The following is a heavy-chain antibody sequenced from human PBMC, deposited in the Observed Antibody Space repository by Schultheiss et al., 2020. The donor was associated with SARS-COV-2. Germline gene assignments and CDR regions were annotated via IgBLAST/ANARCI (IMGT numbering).Heavy chain of an antibody. J-gene: IGHJ4*02. CDR1: GFTFSSYA. Sequence: GGSLRLSCAASGFTFSSYAMSWVRQAPGKGLEWVSAISGSGGSTYYTDSVKGRFSISRDNSKNTLYLQMDSLRVEDTAVYYCARRVATGPAPFDSWGQGTLVTVSS. CDR2: ISGSGGST. V-gene: IGHV3-23*01. CDR3: ARRVATGPAPFDS. D-gene: IGHD5-12*01.